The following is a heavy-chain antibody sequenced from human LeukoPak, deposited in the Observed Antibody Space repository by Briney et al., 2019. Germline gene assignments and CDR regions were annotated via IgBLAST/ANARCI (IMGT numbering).Heavy chain of an antibody. CDR2: IYHSGST. CDR1: GYSISSGYY. CDR3: AREGLVGGSYGH. V-gene: IGHV4-38-2*02. D-gene: IGHD5-18*01. Sequence: SETLSLTCTVSGYSISSGYYWGWIRQPPGKGLEWIGSIYHSGSTYYNPSLKSRVAISVDTSKNQFSLKLSSVTAADTAVYYCAREGLVGGSYGHWGQGTLVTVSS. J-gene: IGHJ4*02.